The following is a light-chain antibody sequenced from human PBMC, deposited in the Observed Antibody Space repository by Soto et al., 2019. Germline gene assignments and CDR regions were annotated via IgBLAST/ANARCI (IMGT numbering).Light chain of an antibody. CDR2: RNN. CDR3: AAWDDSLVGV. CDR1: SSNIGSNY. Sequence: QSVLTQPPSASGTPGQRVTISCSGSSSNIGSNYVYWYQQLPGTAPKLLIYRNNQRPSGVPDRFSGSKSGTSASLAISGLRSEDEADYYCAAWDDSLVGVFGEGTKLTVL. J-gene: IGLJ3*02. V-gene: IGLV1-47*01.